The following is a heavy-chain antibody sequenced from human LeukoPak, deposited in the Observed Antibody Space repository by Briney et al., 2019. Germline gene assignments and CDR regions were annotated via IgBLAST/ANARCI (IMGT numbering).Heavy chain of an antibody. V-gene: IGHV4-34*01. D-gene: IGHD3-10*01. Sequence: SETLPLTCAVYGGSFSGYYWSWIRQPPGKGLEWIGEINHSGSTNYNPSLKSRVTISVDTSKNQFSLKLSSVTAADTAVYYCARGSPYYYGSGSYYNYWGQGTLVTVSS. CDR1: GGSFSGYY. J-gene: IGHJ4*02. CDR2: INHSGST. CDR3: ARGSPYYYGSGSYYNY.